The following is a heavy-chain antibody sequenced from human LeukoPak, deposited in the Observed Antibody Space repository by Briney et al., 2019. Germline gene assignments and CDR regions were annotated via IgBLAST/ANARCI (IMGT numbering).Heavy chain of an antibody. CDR1: GFTFSNAW. V-gene: IGHV3-15*01. CDR2: IKSKTDGGTT. Sequence: GGSLRLSCAASGFTFSNAWMSWVRQAPGKGLEWVGRIKSKTDGGTTDYPAPVKGRFTISRDDSKNTLYLQMNSLKTEDTAVYYCTTDPDRLYYYDSSGYGFDYWGQGTLVTVSS. D-gene: IGHD3-22*01. CDR3: TTDPDRLYYYDSSGYGFDY. J-gene: IGHJ4*02.